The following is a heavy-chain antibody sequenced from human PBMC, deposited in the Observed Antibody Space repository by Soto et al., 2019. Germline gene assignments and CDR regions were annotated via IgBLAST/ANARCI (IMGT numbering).Heavy chain of an antibody. Sequence: GGSLRLSCAASGFTFSSYWMHWVRQAPGKGLVWVSRINSDGSSTSYADSVKGRFTISRDNAKNTLYLQMNSLRAEDTAVYYCAREPRIAAAGISDFWGQATPVTVSS. D-gene: IGHD6-13*01. CDR3: AREPRIAAAGISDF. CDR1: GFTFSSYW. J-gene: IGHJ4*02. CDR2: INSDGSST. V-gene: IGHV3-74*01.